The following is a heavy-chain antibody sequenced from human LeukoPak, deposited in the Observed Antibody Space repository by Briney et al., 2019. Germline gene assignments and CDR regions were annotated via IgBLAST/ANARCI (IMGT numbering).Heavy chain of an antibody. CDR3: VRESGYSFDY. V-gene: IGHV3-11*01. CDR2: ISSSGSTI. D-gene: IGHD3-3*01. Sequence: GGSLRLSCAASGFSSSDYYMSWIRQPPGRGLEWVSYISSSGSTIYYADSVKGRFTISRDNAKNSLYLQMNSLRAEDTAVYYCVRESGYSFDYWGQGSLVTVSS. J-gene: IGHJ4*02. CDR1: GFSSSDYY.